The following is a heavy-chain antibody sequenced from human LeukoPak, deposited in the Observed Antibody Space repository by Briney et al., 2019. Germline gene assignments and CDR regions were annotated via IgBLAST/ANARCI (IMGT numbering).Heavy chain of an antibody. J-gene: IGHJ4*02. V-gene: IGHV3-74*01. CDR2: ITSDGSST. CDR1: GFTLSCFW. D-gene: IGHD1-26*01. Sequence: PGGSPRISRAASGFTLSCFWMHLGRQAPGEGAVFVSRITSDGSSTSYADSVRGRFTISRDNANNTVYLQMNSLRPEDTAVYYCARDLTGAVFDFWGQGTLVTVSS. CDR3: ARDLTGAVFDF.